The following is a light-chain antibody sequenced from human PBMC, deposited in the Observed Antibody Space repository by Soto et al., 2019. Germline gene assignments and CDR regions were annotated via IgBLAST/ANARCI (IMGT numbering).Light chain of an antibody. CDR1: HSISNS. CDR2: AAS. CDR3: QQSYTTPS. J-gene: IGKJ4*01. V-gene: IGKV1-39*01. Sequence: DIQMTQSPSSLSASVGDRVTITCRASHSISNSLNWYQQKPGRVPKVLIYAASNLQSGVPSRFSGSGSGTDFTLTISSLQPEDLAIYYCQQSYTTPSFGGGTKVDIK.